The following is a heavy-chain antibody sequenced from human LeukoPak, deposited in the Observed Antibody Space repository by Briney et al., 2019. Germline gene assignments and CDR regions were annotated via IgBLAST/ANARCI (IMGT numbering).Heavy chain of an antibody. Sequence: GGALRLSCATSGFTLRSYSMHRVRQGPGKGLGGVAVISYDGSNKYYADSVKGRFTISRDNSKNTLYLQMNSLRAEDTAVYYCARELTTVTTIDYWGQGTLVTVSS. CDR1: GFTLRSYS. D-gene: IGHD4-17*01. J-gene: IGHJ4*02. V-gene: IGHV3-30-3*01. CDR2: ISYDGSNK. CDR3: ARELTTVTTIDY.